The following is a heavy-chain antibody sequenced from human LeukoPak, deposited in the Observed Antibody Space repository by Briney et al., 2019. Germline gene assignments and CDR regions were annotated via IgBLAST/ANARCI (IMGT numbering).Heavy chain of an antibody. CDR3: VRDDDRPDNGLDY. D-gene: IGHD3-22*01. J-gene: IGHJ4*02. V-gene: IGHV3-23*01. Sequence: GGSLRLSCAASGFTFNNYAMTWVRQAPGKGLEWVSHISGSGDTTYYADSVKGRFTISRDNSKNTLYLQMNSLRAGDTAVYYCVRDDDRPDNGLDYWGQGTLVTVSS. CDR2: ISGSGDTT. CDR1: GFTFNNYA.